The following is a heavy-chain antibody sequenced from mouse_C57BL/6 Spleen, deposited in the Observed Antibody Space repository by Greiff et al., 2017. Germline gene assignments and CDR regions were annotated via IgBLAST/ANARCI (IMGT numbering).Heavy chain of an antibody. J-gene: IGHJ4*01. CDR3: ARIYYDYDEECYYAMDY. CDR1: GYTFTSYW. CDR2: INPSSGYT. D-gene: IGHD2-4*01. Sequence: VQLQQSGAELAKPGASVKLSCKASGYTFTSYWMHWVKQRPGQGLEWIGYINPSSGYTKYNQKFKDKATLTADKSSSTAYMQLSSLTYEDSAVYYCARIYYDYDEECYYAMDYWGQGTSVTVSS. V-gene: IGHV1-7*01.